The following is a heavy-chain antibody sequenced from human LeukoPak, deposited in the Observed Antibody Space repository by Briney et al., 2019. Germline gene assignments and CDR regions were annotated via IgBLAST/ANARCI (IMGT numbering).Heavy chain of an antibody. J-gene: IGHJ4*02. D-gene: IGHD3-16*02. CDR1: GYTFTDLY. CDR3: AKGHYDYVWGSYLVFDY. CDR2: ISAYNGNT. V-gene: IGHV1-18*04. Sequence: GASVKVSCKALGYTFTDLYFHWLRQAPGQGLEWMGWISAYNGNTNYAQKLQGRVIMTTDTSTSTAYMELRSLRSDDTVVYYCAKGHYDYVWGSYLVFDYWGQGTLVTVSS.